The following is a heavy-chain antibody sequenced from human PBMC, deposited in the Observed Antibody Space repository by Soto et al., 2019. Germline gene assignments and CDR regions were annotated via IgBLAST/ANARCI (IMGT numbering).Heavy chain of an antibody. J-gene: IGHJ4*02. CDR2: IYYSGST. CDR3: ARRFWSGYSRFDY. Sequence: LSLTCTVSGGSISSSSYYWGWIRQPPGKGLEWIGSIYYSGSTYYNPSLKSRVTISVDTSKNQFSLKLSSVTAADTAVYYCARRFWSGYSRFDYWGQGTQVTVSS. V-gene: IGHV4-39*01. D-gene: IGHD3-3*01. CDR1: GGSISSSSYY.